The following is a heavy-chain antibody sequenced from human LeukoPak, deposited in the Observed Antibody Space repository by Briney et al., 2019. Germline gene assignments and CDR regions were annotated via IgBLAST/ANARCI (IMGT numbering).Heavy chain of an antibody. V-gene: IGHV4-61*02. CDR2: ISTTGST. D-gene: IGHD3-16*01. CDR3: ARGPDGITSDY. CDR1: GGSISSGSDY. Sequence: PSETLSLTCTVSGGSISSGSDYWSWIRQPAGKGLEWVGRISTTGSTNCNPSLKSRVTISLDTSKNQFSLKLSSVTTADTAVYYCARGPDGITSDYWGQGTLVTVSS. J-gene: IGHJ4*02.